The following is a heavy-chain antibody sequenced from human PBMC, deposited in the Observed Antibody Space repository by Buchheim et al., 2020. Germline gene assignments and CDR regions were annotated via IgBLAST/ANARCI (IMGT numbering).Heavy chain of an antibody. V-gene: IGHV4-61*02. D-gene: IGHD6-19*01. CDR3: ARDLPDPKTAGRIFDY. Sequence: QVQLQESGPGLVKPSQTLSLTCTVSGGSISSGSYYWSWIRQPAGKGLEWIGRIYTSGSTNYNPSLKSRVTISVDTSKNQFSLKLSSVTAADTAVYYCARDLPDPKTAGRIFDYWGQGTL. J-gene: IGHJ4*02. CDR1: GGSISSGSYY. CDR2: IYTSGST.